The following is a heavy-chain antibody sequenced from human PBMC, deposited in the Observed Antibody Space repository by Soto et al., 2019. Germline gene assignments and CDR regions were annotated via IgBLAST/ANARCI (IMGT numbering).Heavy chain of an antibody. CDR2: IVVGSGNT. V-gene: IGHV1-58*01. Sequence: VASVKVSCKASGFTFTSSAVRWVRQARGQRLEWIGWIVVGSGNTNYAQKFQERVTITRDMSTSTAYMELSSLRSEDTAVYYCARDRRYYDSSGYYYGMDVWGQGTTVTVSS. CDR3: ARDRRYYDSSGYYYGMDV. J-gene: IGHJ6*02. CDR1: GFTFTSSA. D-gene: IGHD3-22*01.